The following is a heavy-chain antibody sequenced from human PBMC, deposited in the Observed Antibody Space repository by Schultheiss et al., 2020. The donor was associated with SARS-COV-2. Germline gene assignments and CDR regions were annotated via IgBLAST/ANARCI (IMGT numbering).Heavy chain of an antibody. CDR1: GFTFSSYA. Sequence: GGSLRLSCAASGFTFSSYAMSWVRQAPGKGLEWVSAISGSGGSTYYADSVKGRFTISRDNSKNTLYLQMNSLRAEDTAIYYCAKGIRYFDWLADYWGQGTLVTVSS. CDR3: AKGIRYFDWLADY. J-gene: IGHJ4*02. CDR2: ISGSGGST. D-gene: IGHD3-9*01. V-gene: IGHV3-23*01.